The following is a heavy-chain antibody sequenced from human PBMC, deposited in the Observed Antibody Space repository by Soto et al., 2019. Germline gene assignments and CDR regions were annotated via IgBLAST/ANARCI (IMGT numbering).Heavy chain of an antibody. CDR2: INPNSGGT. J-gene: IGHJ6*02. Sequence: ASVKVSCKASGYTFTGYYMHWVRQAPGQGLAWMGWINPNSGGTNYAQKFQGWVTMTRDTSISTAYMELSRLRSDDTAVYYCARSEGYSSGWYYYYYGMDVWGQGTTVTVSS. D-gene: IGHD6-19*01. V-gene: IGHV1-2*04. CDR3: ARSEGYSSGWYYYYYGMDV. CDR1: GYTFTGYY.